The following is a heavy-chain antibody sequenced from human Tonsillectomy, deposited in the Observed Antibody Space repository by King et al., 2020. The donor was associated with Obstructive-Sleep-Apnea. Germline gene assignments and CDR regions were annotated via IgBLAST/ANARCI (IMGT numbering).Heavy chain of an antibody. CDR1: GFSLSTSGVG. Sequence: TLQESGPTLVKPTQTLTLTCTFSGFSLSTSGVGVGWIRQPPGKALEWLALIYWDDDKRYSPSLKSRLTITKDTSKNQVVLTMTNMDPVDTATYYCAHMVDYDILTGYSGGYYFDYWGQGTLVTVSS. J-gene: IGHJ4*02. V-gene: IGHV2-5*02. CDR3: AHMVDYDILTGYSGGYYFDY. D-gene: IGHD3-9*01. CDR2: IYWDDDK.